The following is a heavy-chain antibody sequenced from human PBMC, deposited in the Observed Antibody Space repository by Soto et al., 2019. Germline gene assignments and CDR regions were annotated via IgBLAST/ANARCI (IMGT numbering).Heavy chain of an antibody. Sequence: ASVKVSFKASGYTFTSYYMHWVRQAPGQGLEWMGIINPSGGSTSYAQKFQGRVTMTRDTSTSTVYMELSSLRSEDTAVYYCARGGIVVVPAAESYGMDVWGQGTTVTVSS. CDR2: INPSGGST. J-gene: IGHJ6*02. CDR1: GYTFTSYY. CDR3: ARGGIVVVPAAESYGMDV. V-gene: IGHV1-46*01. D-gene: IGHD2-2*01.